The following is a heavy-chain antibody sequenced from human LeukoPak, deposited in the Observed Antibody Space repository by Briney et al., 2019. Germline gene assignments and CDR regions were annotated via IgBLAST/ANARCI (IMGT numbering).Heavy chain of an antibody. CDR2: LYYSGRT. Sequence: PSETLSLTCSVSGASVSDGSYYWSWIRQPPGKGLEWIGFLYYSGRTNYSPSLSGRVSTSIDTSKNHFSLNLTSVTAADTAVYYCARGLSTGREDYFDLWGQGTLVSVSS. J-gene: IGHJ4*02. D-gene: IGHD1-1*01. CDR3: ARGLSTGREDYFDL. V-gene: IGHV4-61*03. CDR1: GASVSDGSYY.